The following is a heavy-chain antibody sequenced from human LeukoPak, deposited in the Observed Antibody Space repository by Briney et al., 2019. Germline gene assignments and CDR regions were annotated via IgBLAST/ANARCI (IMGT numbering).Heavy chain of an antibody. D-gene: IGHD6-13*01. CDR1: GGSISSSGYC. Sequence: SETLSLTCTVSGGSISSSGYCWGWLRQPPGMGLEWIGSIYYSGSTYYNPSLKSRVTISVDTSKNQFSLKLSSVTAADTAVYYCASRDSSWFRRFDPWGQGTLVTVSS. V-gene: IGHV4-39*07. CDR3: ASRDSSWFRRFDP. CDR2: IYYSGST. J-gene: IGHJ5*02.